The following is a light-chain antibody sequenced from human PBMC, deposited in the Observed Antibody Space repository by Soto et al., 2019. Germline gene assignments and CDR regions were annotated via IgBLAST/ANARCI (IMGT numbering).Light chain of an antibody. Sequence: QSVLTQPASVSGSPGQSITISCTGTHSDVGSYNLVSWYQQHPGKAPKVIIYEVSERPSGVSDRCSGSKSGNTASLMISGLQAEDEADYYCCSYAGSTTQTYVFGSGTKVTVL. CDR3: CSYAGSTTQTYV. J-gene: IGLJ1*01. CDR2: EVS. V-gene: IGLV2-23*02. CDR1: HSDVGSYNL.